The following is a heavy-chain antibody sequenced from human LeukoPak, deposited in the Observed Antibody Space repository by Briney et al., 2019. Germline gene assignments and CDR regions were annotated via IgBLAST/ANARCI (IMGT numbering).Heavy chain of an antibody. Sequence: ASVKVSCKASGCTFSSYAISWVRQAPGQGLEWMGGIIPIFGTANYAQKFQGRVTITADESTSTAYMELSSLRSEDTAVYYCARTVGDDYYYYYGMDVWGKGTTVTVSS. CDR3: ARTVGDDYYYYYGMDV. D-gene: IGHD2-21*01. J-gene: IGHJ6*04. CDR1: GCTFSSYA. V-gene: IGHV1-69*13. CDR2: IIPIFGTA.